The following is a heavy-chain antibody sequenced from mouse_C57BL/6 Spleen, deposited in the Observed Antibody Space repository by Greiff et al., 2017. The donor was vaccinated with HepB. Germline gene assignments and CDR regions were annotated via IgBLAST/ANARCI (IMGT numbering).Heavy chain of an antibody. CDR2: IDPNSGGT. V-gene: IGHV1-72*01. CDR3: ARNSYAMDY. J-gene: IGHJ4*01. Sequence: QVQLKQPGAELVKPGASVKLSCKASGYTFTSYRMHWVKQRPGRGLEWIGRIDPNSGGTKYNEKFKSQATLTVDKPSSTAYMQISSLTSEDSAVYYCARNSYAMDYWGQGTSVTVSS. CDR1: GYTFTSYR.